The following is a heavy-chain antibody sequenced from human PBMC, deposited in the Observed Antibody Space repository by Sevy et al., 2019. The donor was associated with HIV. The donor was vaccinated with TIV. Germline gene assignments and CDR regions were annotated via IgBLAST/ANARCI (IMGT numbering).Heavy chain of an antibody. V-gene: IGHV3-30-3*01. CDR1: GFTFSSYA. J-gene: IGHJ4*02. CDR3: AREASPYCSGGSCYFGY. CDR2: ISYDGSNK. Sequence: GGSLRLSCVASGFTFSSYAMHWVRQAPGKGLEWVAVISYDGSNKYYADSVKGRFTISRDNSKNTLYLQMNSLRAEDTAVYYCAREASPYCSGGSCYFGYWGQGTLVTVSS. D-gene: IGHD2-15*01.